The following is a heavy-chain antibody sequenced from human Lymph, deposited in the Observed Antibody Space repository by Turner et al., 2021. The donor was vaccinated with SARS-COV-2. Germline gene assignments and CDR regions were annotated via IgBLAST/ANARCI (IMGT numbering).Heavy chain of an antibody. Sequence: QVQLQDSGPRLVKPLETLSLTCTVSGGSMNSNYWSWIRQPPGKRLEWIGYIYYRGSTNYNPSLKSRGTISVDTSKNQFTLKLTSVTAADTAIYYCARETVNNWVDPWGQGILVTVSS. D-gene: IGHD2-21*02. CDR2: IYYRGST. CDR3: ARETVNNWVDP. V-gene: IGHV4-59*01. CDR1: GGSMNSNY. J-gene: IGHJ5*02.